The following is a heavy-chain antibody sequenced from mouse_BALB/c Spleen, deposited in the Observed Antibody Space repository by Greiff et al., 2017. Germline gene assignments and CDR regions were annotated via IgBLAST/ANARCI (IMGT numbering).Heavy chain of an antibody. J-gene: IGHJ3*01. D-gene: IGHD2-10*01. CDR3: ARPSYYGNYLAY. V-gene: IGHV5-6*01. CDR2: ISSGGSYT. CDR1: GFTFSSYG. Sequence: EVMLVESGGDLVKPGGSLKLSCAASGFTFSSYGMSWVRQTPDKRLEWVATISSGGSYTYYPDSVKGRFTISRDNAKNTLYLQMSSLKSENTAMCYCARPSYYGNYLAYWGQGTLVTVSA.